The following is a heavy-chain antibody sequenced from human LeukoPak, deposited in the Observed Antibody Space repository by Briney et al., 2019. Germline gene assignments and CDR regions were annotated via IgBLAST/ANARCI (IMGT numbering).Heavy chain of an antibody. CDR1: GFTVSNNY. CDR2: LYSGGGT. V-gene: IGHV3-53*01. D-gene: IGHD2-2*01. J-gene: IGHJ4*02. Sequence: GGSLRLSCAASGFTVSNNYMSWVRQAPGKGLEWVSVLYSGGGTYYADSVKGRFAISRDYSRNTLYLQMNSLKTEDTAVYYCTKSLLYCSSTSCSIDYWGQGTLVTVSS. CDR3: TKSLLYCSSTSCSIDY.